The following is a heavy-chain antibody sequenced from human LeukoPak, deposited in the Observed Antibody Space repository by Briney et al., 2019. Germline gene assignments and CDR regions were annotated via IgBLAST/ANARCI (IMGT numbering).Heavy chain of an antibody. V-gene: IGHV3-23*01. D-gene: IGHD3-10*01. CDR2: EGSAGGT. Sequence: GGSLRLSCTASGFTLTNHAVSWVRQAPGKGLEWVSAEGSAGGTYYADSVKGRFTISRDNSQNTLSLQLNSLRVEDTAVYYCARSGIYGSGSPYTLAMGWYFDLWGRGTLITVSS. CDR3: ARSGIYGSGSPYTLAMGWYFDL. J-gene: IGHJ2*01. CDR1: GFTLTNHA.